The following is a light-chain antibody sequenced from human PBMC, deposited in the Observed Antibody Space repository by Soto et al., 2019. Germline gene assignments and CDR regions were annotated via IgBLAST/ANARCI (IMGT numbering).Light chain of an antibody. J-gene: IGLJ1*01. CDR2: DVN. Sequence: QSALTQPPSASGSPGQSVTISCTGTSSDVGGYNFVSWYQQHPEKAPKLMIDDVNKRPSRVPNRFSGSKSGNTASLTVSGRQAEDGADYYCSSYAGNNNRYVFGTGTKVTVL. CDR3: SSYAGNNNRYV. CDR1: SSDVGGYNF. V-gene: IGLV2-8*01.